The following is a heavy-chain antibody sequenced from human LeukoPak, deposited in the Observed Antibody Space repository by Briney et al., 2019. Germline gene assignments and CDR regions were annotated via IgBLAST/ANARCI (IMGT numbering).Heavy chain of an antibody. D-gene: IGHD5-18*01. V-gene: IGHV1-8*01. CDR3: ARGYSYGYKDY. CDR1: GYTFNSYD. CDR2: MNPNSNNT. Sequence: ASVKVSCKASGYTFNSYDINWVRQATGQGLEWMGWMNPNSNNTVYAQKFQGRVTMTRNTSISTAYMELSSLRSEDTAVYYCARGYSYGYKDYWGQGTLVTVSS. J-gene: IGHJ4*02.